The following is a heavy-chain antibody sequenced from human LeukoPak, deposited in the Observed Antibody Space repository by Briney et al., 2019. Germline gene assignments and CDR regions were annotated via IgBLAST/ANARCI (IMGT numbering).Heavy chain of an antibody. Sequence: SETLSLTCTVSGGSISSYYWSWIRQPPGKGLEWIGYIYYSGSTNYNPSLKSRVTISVDTSKNQFSLKLSSVTAADTAVYYCARGCTWGPVAGGCDYWGQGTLVTVSS. J-gene: IGHJ4*02. CDR2: IYYSGST. CDR3: ARGCTWGPVAGGCDY. CDR1: GGSISSYY. V-gene: IGHV4-59*01. D-gene: IGHD6-19*01.